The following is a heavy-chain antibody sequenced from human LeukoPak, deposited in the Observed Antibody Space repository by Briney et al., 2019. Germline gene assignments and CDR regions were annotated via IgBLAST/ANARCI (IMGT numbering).Heavy chain of an antibody. J-gene: IGHJ6*02. Sequence: ASVTVSFKASGYTFTVYFMHWVRQAPGQGLEWMGWINPNSGGTNYAQKFQGRVTMTRDTSISTAYMELSSLRSDDTAVYYCAREVLAKNYGMDVWGQGTTVTVSS. V-gene: IGHV1-2*02. CDR3: AREVLAKNYGMDV. CDR1: GYTFTVYF. CDR2: INPNSGGT. D-gene: IGHD2-8*02.